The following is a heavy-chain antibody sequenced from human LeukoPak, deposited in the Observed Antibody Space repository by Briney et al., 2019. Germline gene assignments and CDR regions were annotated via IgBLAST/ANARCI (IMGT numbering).Heavy chain of an antibody. J-gene: IGHJ3*02. D-gene: IGHD1-26*01. Sequence: PGGSLRLSCVAPGISFTSAWMSWVRQAPGKGLEWVAFIRYDGSNKYYADSVKGRFTISRDNSKNTLYLQMNSLRAEDTAVYYCAKDFHQWELSDAFDIWGQGTMVTVSS. CDR2: IRYDGSNK. CDR1: GISFTSAW. V-gene: IGHV3-30*02. CDR3: AKDFHQWELSDAFDI.